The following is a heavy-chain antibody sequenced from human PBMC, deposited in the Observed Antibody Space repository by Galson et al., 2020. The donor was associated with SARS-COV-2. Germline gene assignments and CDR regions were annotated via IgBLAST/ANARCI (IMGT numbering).Heavy chain of an antibody. J-gene: IGHJ4*02. Sequence: GGSLRLSCAASGFTFSSYAMHWVRQAPGKGLEWVAVISYDGSIKYSADSVKGRFTISRDNSKNTLYLQMNSLRAEDTAVYYCAVNRALDSWGQGTLVSVSS. CDR3: AVNRALDS. V-gene: IGHV3-30*03. CDR2: ISYDGSIK. CDR1: GFTFSSYA.